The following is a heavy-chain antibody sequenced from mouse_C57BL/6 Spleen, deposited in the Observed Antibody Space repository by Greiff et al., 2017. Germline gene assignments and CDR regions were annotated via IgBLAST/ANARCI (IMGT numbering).Heavy chain of an antibody. CDR1: GYTFTDYY. J-gene: IGHJ4*01. CDR2: INPNNGGT. V-gene: IGHV1-26*01. Sequence: EVQLQQSGPELVKPGASVKISCKASGYTFTDYYMNWVKQSHGKSLEWIGDINPNNGGTSYNQKFKGKATLTVDKSSSTAYMELRSLTSEDSAVYYCARRGYGSSYEYYYAMDYWGQGTSVTVSS. D-gene: IGHD1-1*01. CDR3: ARRGYGSSYEYYYAMDY.